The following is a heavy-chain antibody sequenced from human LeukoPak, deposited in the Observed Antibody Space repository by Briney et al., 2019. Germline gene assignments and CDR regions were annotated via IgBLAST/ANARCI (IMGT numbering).Heavy chain of an antibody. D-gene: IGHD6-13*01. V-gene: IGHV3-53*01. CDR3: ARFGSSSEFDY. Sequence: GGSLRLSCAASGFTISSNYMGWVRQAPGKGLEWVSVIYSGGSTDYADSVKGRFTISRDISKNTLYLQMNTLRAEDTAVYYCARFGSSSEFDYWGQGTLVTVSS. CDR1: GFTISSNY. J-gene: IGHJ4*02. CDR2: IYSGGST.